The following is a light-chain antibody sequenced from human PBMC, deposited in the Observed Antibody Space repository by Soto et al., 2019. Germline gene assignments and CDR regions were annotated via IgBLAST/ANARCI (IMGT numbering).Light chain of an antibody. CDR2: GAS. CDR3: MQALQTPPWT. CDR1: QSVSSSY. Sequence: EIVMTHSPATLSVYPRESATLSCRASQSVSSSYLAWYQQKPGQVPRLLIYGASSRATGIPDRFSGSGSGTDFTLKISRVEAEDVGVYYCMQALQTPPWTFGQGGKADI. V-gene: IGKV3-20*01. J-gene: IGKJ1*01.